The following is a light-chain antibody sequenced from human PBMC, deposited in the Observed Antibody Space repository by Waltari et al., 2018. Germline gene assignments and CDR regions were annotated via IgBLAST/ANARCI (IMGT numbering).Light chain of an antibody. J-gene: IGKJ1*01. CDR2: GAS. CDR3: QHYLRLPVT. CDR1: QSVTRA. V-gene: IGKV3-20*01. Sequence: EIVLTQSPGTLSLSPGESATLSCRTSQSVTRALAWYQQKPGQAPRLLIYGASNRATGIPDRFSGSGSGTDFSLTISRLEPEDFAVYYCQHYLRLPVTFGQGNKVEVK.